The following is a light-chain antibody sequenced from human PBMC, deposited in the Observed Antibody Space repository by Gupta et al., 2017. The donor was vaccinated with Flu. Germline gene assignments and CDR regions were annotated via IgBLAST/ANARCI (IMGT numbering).Light chain of an antibody. CDR1: STDIGDYSY. V-gene: IGLV2-14*03. CDR2: DVS. CDR3: SSYTSSNTLL. Sequence: QSALTQPASVSGSPGQSITISCTGTSTDIGDYSYVSWYQQHPGKVPKLMIYDVSYRPSGVSDRFSGSKSDTTALTTISGLQAEDEAYYFCSSYTSSNTLLFGGGTKLTVL. J-gene: IGLJ2*01.